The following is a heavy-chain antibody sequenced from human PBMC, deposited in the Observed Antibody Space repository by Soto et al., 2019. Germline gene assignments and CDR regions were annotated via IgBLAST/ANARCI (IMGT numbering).Heavy chain of an antibody. CDR1: GYTFTSYG. D-gene: IGHD2-15*01. Sequence: ASVKVSCKASGYTFTSYGISWVRQAPGQGLEWTGWISAYNGNTNYAQKLQGRVTMTTDTSTSTAYMELRSLRSDDTAVYYCARVVVVAAANWFDPWGQGTLVTVSS. CDR2: ISAYNGNT. CDR3: ARVVVVAAANWFDP. V-gene: IGHV1-18*01. J-gene: IGHJ5*02.